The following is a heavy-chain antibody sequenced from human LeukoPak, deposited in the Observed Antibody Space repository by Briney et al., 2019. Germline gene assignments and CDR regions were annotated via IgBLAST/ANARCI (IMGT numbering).Heavy chain of an antibody. CDR2: ISYDGSNK. CDR3: ARDRLGGYGYFDY. Sequence: GRSLRLSCAASGFTFSSYAMHWVRQAPGKGLEWVAAISYDGSNKYFADSVKGRFTISRDNSKNTLYLQMNSLRAEDTAVYYCARDRLGGYGYFDYWGQGTLVTVSS. J-gene: IGHJ4*02. V-gene: IGHV3-30-3*01. CDR1: GFTFSSYA. D-gene: IGHD5-12*01.